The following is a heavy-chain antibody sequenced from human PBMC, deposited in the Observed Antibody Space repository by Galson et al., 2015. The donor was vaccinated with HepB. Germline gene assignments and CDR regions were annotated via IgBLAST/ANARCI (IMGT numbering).Heavy chain of an antibody. CDR1: GFTFSSYG. CDR2: ISYDGSNK. V-gene: IGHV3-30*18. J-gene: IGHJ4*02. CDR3: AKDRGGTYYYDSSGFDY. Sequence: SLRLSCAASGFTFSSYGMHWVRQAPGKGLEWVAVISYDGSNKYYADSVKGRFTISRDNSKNTLYLQMNSLRAEDTAVYYCAKDRGGTYYYDSSGFDYWGQGTLVTVSS. D-gene: IGHD3-22*01.